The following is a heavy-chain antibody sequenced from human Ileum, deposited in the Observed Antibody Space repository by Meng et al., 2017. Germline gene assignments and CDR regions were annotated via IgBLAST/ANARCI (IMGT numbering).Heavy chain of an antibody. J-gene: IGHJ4*02. CDR3: ASGSGSLGY. CDR2: TYYRSKWYS. D-gene: IGHD3-3*01. CDR1: GGSVSSNIAA. Sequence: QVQLQQPGPGLVKPSQTLSLTCAVSGGSVSSNIAAWNWIRQSPLRGLEWLGRTYYRSKWYSEYAVSVKSRISITPDTSKNQFSLQMNSVTPEDTAVYYCASGSGSLGYWGPGTLVTVSS. V-gene: IGHV6-1*01.